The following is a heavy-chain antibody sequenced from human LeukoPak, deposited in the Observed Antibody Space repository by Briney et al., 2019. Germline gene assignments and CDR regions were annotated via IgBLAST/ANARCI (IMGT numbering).Heavy chain of an antibody. CDR1: GFTFSDYY. D-gene: IGHD3-22*01. CDR3: AKNYYDSSGCAFDI. Sequence: PGGSLRLSCAASGFTFSDYYMSWIRQAPGKGLEWVSAISGSGGSTYYADSVKDRFTISRDNSKNTLYLQMNSLRAEDTAVYYCAKNYYDSSGCAFDIWGQGTMVTVSS. CDR2: ISGSGGST. J-gene: IGHJ3*02. V-gene: IGHV3-23*01.